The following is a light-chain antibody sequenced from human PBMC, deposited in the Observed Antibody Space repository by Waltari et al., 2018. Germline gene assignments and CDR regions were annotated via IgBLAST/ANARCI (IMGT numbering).Light chain of an antibody. CDR3: QQYNNWPLT. Sequence: EVVLTQSPDTLSVSPGARAPLSCRTSRSVNSNLAWYQHKPGQAPRLLMYGASTRPTGIPARFSGSESGTEFTLTITSLQSEDFAVYYCQQYNNWPLTFGGGTKVEI. J-gene: IGKJ4*01. V-gene: IGKV3-15*01. CDR1: RSVNSN. CDR2: GAS.